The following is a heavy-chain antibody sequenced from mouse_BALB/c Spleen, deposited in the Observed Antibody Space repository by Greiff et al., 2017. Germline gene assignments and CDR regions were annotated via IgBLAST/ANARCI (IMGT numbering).Heavy chain of an antibody. D-gene: IGHD2-4*01. Sequence: EVNLVESGGGLVQPGGSLKLSCAASGFTFSSYTMSWVRQTPEKRLEWVAYISNGGGSTYYPDTVKGRFTISRDNAKNTLYLQMSSLKSEDTAMYYCARHNYDYGFYAMDYWGQGTSVTVSS. V-gene: IGHV5-12-2*01. J-gene: IGHJ4*01. CDR1: GFTFSSYT. CDR3: ARHNYDYGFYAMDY. CDR2: ISNGGGST.